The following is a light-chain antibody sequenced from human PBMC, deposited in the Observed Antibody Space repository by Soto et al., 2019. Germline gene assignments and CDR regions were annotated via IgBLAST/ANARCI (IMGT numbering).Light chain of an antibody. CDR1: QSFSSAS. V-gene: IGKV3-20*01. CDR2: GAS. CDR3: QEYGSSRT. J-gene: IGKJ1*01. Sequence: EIVLTQSPGTLSLSPGERATLSCRASQSFSSASLAWYQQKPGQAPRLLIYGASSRAAGIPDRFSGGGSGTDFTLTINRLEPEDFAVYFCQEYGSSRTFGQGTRVELK.